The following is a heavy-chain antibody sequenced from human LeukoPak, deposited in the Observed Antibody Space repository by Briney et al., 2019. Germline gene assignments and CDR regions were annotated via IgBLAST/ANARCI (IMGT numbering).Heavy chain of an antibody. CDR1: GYTFTSYD. V-gene: IGHV1-8*01. D-gene: IGHD3-9*01. CDR3: ARKEIQIPLRYFDY. CDR2: MNPNSGNT. Sequence: ASVKVSCKASGYTFTSYDINWVRQATGQGLEWMGWMNPNSGNTGYAQKFQGRVTMTRNTSISTAYMELSSLRSEDTAVYYCARKEIQIPLRYFDYWGQGSLVTVSS. J-gene: IGHJ4*02.